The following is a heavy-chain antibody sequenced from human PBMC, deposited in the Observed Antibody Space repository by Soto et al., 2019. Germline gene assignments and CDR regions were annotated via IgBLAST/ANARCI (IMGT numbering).Heavy chain of an antibody. J-gene: IGHJ6*02. CDR1: GGTFSSYA. Sequence: ASVKVSCKASGGTFSSYAISWVRQAPGQGLEWMGGIIPIFGTANYAQKFQGRVTITADESTSTAYMELSSLRSEDTAVYYCARAAQQLVPHYYYGMDVWGQGTTVTVSS. CDR2: IIPIFGTA. CDR3: ARAAQQLVPHYYYGMDV. V-gene: IGHV1-69*13. D-gene: IGHD6-13*01.